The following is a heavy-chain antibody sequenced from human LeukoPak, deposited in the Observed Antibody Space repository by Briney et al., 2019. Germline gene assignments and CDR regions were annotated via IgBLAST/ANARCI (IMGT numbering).Heavy chain of an antibody. CDR1: GSRFTSYS. D-gene: IGHD6-13*01. CDR2: IYPGDSDT. J-gene: IGHJ4*02. V-gene: IGHV5-51*01. Sequence: GGPLHISCKGSGSRFTSYSIGWVRPLHGKGLEWMGIIYPGDSDTRYSPSFQGQVTISADKSISTAYLQWSSLKASDTAMYYCARRPGSSWPMAFDYWGQGTLVTVSS. CDR3: ARRPGSSWPMAFDY.